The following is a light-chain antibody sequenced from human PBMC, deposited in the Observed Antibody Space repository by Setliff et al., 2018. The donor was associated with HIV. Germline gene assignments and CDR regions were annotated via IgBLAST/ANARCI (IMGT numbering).Light chain of an antibody. CDR2: EVS. J-gene: IGLJ1*01. V-gene: IGLV2-14*01. CDR3: SSFTGSSAPGV. Sequence: QSALTQPASVSGSAGQSITISCTGSSSDVGGYNYVSWYQHHPGKAPKLVIYEVSNRPSGVSNRFSGSKSGNTASLTISGLQAEDEADYYCSSFTGSSAPGVFGTGTKVTVL. CDR1: SSDVGGYNY.